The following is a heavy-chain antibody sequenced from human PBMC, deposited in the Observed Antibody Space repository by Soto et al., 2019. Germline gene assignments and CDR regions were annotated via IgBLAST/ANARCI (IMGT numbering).Heavy chain of an antibody. CDR3: ARDRYNWNSLYYGTDG. V-gene: IGHV1-18*01. CDR1: GYTFTSYG. J-gene: IGHJ6*04. CDR2: ISAYNGNK. Sequence: GASVKFSCKASGYTFTSYGISWVRQAPGQGLEWMGWISAYNGNKNYAQKLQGRVTMTTDTSTSTAYMELRSLRSDDTAVYYCARDRYNWNSLYYGTDGWGKETTVTVSS. D-gene: IGHD1-7*01.